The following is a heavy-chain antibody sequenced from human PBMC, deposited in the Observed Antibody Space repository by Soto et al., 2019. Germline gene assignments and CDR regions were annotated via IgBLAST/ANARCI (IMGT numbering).Heavy chain of an antibody. CDR2: INHSGST. V-gene: IGHV4-34*01. CDR3: ARGDYYYDSSGYYGYFDY. J-gene: IGHJ4*02. CDR1: GGSFSGYY. Sequence: SETLSLTCAVYGGSFSGYYWSWIRQPPGKGLEWIGEINHSGSTNYNPSLKSRVTIPVDTSKNQFSLKLSSVTAADTAVYYCARGDYYYDSSGYYGYFDYWGQGTLVTVSS. D-gene: IGHD3-22*01.